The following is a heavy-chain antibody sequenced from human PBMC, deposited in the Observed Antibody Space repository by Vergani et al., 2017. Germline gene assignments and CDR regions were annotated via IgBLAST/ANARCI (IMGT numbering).Heavy chain of an antibody. CDR1: GFTFSACP. CDR3: ARLSYDTTPYLQGGYGC. V-gene: IGHV3-23*04. D-gene: IGHD3-22*01. CDR2: ISARYPST. Sequence: LEESGGGSVKPGGSLRLSCAASGFTFSACPMTWVRQAPGKGLEWVSAISARYPSTYYADSVKGRFTISRDNSKNMLYLQMNSLRAEDTAVYYCARLSYDTTPYLQGGYGCWGQGTLVSVSS. J-gene: IGHJ4*02.